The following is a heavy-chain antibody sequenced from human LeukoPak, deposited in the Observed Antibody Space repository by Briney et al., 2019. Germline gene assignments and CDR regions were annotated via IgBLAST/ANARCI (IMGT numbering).Heavy chain of an antibody. CDR1: GGSFSGYY. J-gene: IGHJ4*02. Sequence: SETLSLTCAVYGGSFSGYYWSWIRQPPGKGLEWIGEINHSGSTNYNPSLKSRVTIPVDTSKNQFSLKLSSVTAADTAVYYCARGAAQLPHWGQGTLVTVSS. V-gene: IGHV4-34*01. CDR2: INHSGST. D-gene: IGHD6-6*01. CDR3: ARGAAQLPH.